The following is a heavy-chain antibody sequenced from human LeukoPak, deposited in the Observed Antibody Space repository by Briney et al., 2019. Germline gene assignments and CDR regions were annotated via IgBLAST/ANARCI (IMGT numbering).Heavy chain of an antibody. CDR2: ITGSGGST. J-gene: IGHJ6*04. V-gene: IGHV3-23*01. CDR1: GFTFGSYA. D-gene: IGHD2-15*01. Sequence: GGSLRLSCAASGFTFGSYAMNWVRQAPGKGLEWVSLITGSGGSTYYADSVKGRFTISGDNSKDTLYLQMNSLRAEDTAVYYCGKGSGPNYYGMDVWGKGTTVTVSS. CDR3: GKGSGPNYYGMDV.